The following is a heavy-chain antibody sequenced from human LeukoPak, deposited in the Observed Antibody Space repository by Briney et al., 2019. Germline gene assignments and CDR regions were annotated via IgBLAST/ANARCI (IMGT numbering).Heavy chain of an antibody. J-gene: IGHJ6*02. CDR1: GYTFTSYY. CDR3: ARAEYDFWSGYWASGYYYYGMDV. D-gene: IGHD3-3*01. CDR2: INPSGGST. Sequence: ASVKVSCKASGYTFTSYYMHWVRQAPGQGLEWMGIINPSGGSTSYAQKFQGRVTMTRDTSTSTVYMELSSLRSEDTAVYYCARAEYDFWSGYWASGYYYYGMDVWGQGTTVTVSS. V-gene: IGHV1-46*01.